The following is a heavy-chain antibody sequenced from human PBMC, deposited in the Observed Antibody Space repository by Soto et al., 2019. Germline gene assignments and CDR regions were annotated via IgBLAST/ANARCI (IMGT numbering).Heavy chain of an antibody. CDR3: ERSEGSSNSVKIYYNYYYGMDV. CDR2: IIPFSGPA. D-gene: IGHD2-2*01. Sequence: QVQLVQSGAEVKKPGSSVKVSCKASGGTFSSYAISWVRQAPGQGLEWMGGIIPFSGPANYAQKSQGRVTLITVEWTIIAYMELDIMISEDVAVYYPERSEGSSNSVKIYYNYYYGMDVWGQGTKVTVSS. J-gene: IGHJ6*02. V-gene: IGHV1-69*01. CDR1: GGTFSSYA.